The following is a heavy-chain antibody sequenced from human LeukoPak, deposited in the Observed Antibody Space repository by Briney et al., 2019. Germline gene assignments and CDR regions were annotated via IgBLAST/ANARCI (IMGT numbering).Heavy chain of an antibody. CDR3: ARGSSRFDC. D-gene: IGHD6-13*01. CDR1: GDSISNTNYY. CDR2: IYYSGST. V-gene: IGHV4-39*07. J-gene: IGHJ4*02. Sequence: SETLSLTYRVSGDSISNTNYYWGWIRQPPGKGLEWIGSIYYSGSTYYNPSLKSRVTMSIDTSMNQFSLKETSVTAADTAVYYCARGSSRFDCWGQGTLVTVSS.